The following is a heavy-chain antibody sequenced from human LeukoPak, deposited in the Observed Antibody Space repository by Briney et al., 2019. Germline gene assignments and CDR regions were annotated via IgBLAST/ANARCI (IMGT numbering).Heavy chain of an antibody. D-gene: IGHD5-24*01. CDR2: IYYSGST. V-gene: IGHV4-61*01. Sequence: SETLSLTCTVSGGSVSSGSYYWSWIRQPPGKGLEWIGYIYYSGSTNYNPSLKSRVTISVDTSKNQFSLELSSVTAADTAVYYCARHEKRWLQSNSDYWGQGTLVTVSS. CDR3: ARHEKRWLQSNSDY. CDR1: GGSVSSGSYY. J-gene: IGHJ4*02.